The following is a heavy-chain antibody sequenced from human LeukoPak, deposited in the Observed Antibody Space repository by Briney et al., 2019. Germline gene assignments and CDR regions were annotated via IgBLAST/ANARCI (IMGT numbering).Heavy chain of an antibody. V-gene: IGHV3-23*01. J-gene: IGHJ4*02. D-gene: IGHD5-18*01. CDR3: VKRSMVTSGYFDY. CDR2: ISGSGGST. CDR1: GFTFSSYA. Sequence: GGSLRLSCAASGFTFSSYAMSWVRQAPGKGLEWVSAISGSGGSTYYADSVKGRFTISRDNSKNTLYLQMNSLRAEDTAVYYCVKRSMVTSGYFDYWGQGTLVTVSS.